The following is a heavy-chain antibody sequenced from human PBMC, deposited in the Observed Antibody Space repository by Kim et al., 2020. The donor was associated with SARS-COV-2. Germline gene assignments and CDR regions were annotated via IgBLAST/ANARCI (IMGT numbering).Heavy chain of an antibody. Sequence: GGSLRLSCAASGFTFNNYAMSWVRQAPGKGLEWVAAISGSGDKTHYTDSVRGRFTISRDNSKNTLYLQMNSLRAEDTAVYHCAGPGGAYSSGWYWFDPWGQGTLVTVAS. CDR1: GFTFNNYA. CDR3: AGPGGAYSSGWYWFDP. J-gene: IGHJ5*02. D-gene: IGHD6-19*01. V-gene: IGHV3-23*01. CDR2: ISGSGDKT.